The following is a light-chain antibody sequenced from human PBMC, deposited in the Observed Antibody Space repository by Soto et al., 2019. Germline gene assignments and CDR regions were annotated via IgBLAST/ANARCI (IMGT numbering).Light chain of an antibody. V-gene: IGKV1-27*01. CDR3: QKYNSAPWT. Sequence: DIQMTQSPSSLSASVGDRVTITCRASQGISNFLAWHQQKPGKVPKLLIYAASTLQSGVPSRVSGSGSGTDFTITITSLQPEDVATYYCQKYNSAPWTFGQGTKVEIK. CDR2: AAS. CDR1: QGISNF. J-gene: IGKJ1*01.